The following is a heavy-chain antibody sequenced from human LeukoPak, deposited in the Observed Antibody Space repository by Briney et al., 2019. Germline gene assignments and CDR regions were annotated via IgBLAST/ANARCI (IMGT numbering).Heavy chain of an antibody. CDR3: AREARVGGALQY. CDR2: INTDGTFI. Sequence: LTGGSLRLSCAASGFTLSDYWMHWVRQAPGKGLVWVSRINTDGTFIRHADSVQGRFTISRDAAKNTLFLQMNSLRAEDTAVYYCAREARVGGALQYWGQGVLVTVSA. D-gene: IGHD1-26*01. CDR1: GFTLSDYW. J-gene: IGHJ4*02. V-gene: IGHV3-74*01.